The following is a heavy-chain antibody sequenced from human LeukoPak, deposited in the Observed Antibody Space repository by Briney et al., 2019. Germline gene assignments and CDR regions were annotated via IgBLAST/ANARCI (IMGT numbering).Heavy chain of an antibody. CDR2: ISSSSSYI. Sequence: PGGSLRLSCAASGFTFRSYSMNWVRQAPGKGLEWVSSISSSSSYIYYADSVKGRFTISRDNAKNSLYLQMNSLRAEDTAVNYCARDGTAAAGDYWGQGTLVTVSS. CDR3: ARDGTAAAGDY. V-gene: IGHV3-21*01. J-gene: IGHJ4*02. D-gene: IGHD6-13*01. CDR1: GFTFRSYS.